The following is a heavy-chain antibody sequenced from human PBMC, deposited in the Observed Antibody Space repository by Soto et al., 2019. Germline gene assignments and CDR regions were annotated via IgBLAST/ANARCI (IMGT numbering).Heavy chain of an antibody. J-gene: IGHJ3*02. D-gene: IGHD6-19*01. CDR1: GGTFSSYA. CDR2: IIPIFGTA. Sequence: SVKVSCKASGGTFSSYAISWVRQAPGQGLEWMGGIIPIFGTANYAQKFQGRVTITADESTSTAYMELSSLRSEDTAVYYCATVGIAVARNAFDIWGQGTMVTVSS. CDR3: ATVGIAVARNAFDI. V-gene: IGHV1-69*13.